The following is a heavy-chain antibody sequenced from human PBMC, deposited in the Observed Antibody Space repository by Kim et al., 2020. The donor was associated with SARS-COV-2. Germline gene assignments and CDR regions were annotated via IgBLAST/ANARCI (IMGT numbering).Heavy chain of an antibody. J-gene: IGHJ4*02. D-gene: IGHD6-6*01. Sequence: AATRKGRFPISRDHTKNPLYLDMNSLRADDTAVYYCASTGYTNSKFDFWGQGTLVTVSS. V-gene: IGHV3-74*01. CDR3: ASTGYTNSKFDF.